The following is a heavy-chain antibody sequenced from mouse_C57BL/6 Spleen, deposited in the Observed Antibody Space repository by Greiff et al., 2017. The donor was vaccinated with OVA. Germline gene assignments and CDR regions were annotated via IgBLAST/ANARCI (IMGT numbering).Heavy chain of an antibody. CDR1: GHTFTSYW. Sequence: QVQLQQPGAELVKPGASVKLSCKASGHTFTSYWMQWVKQRPGQGLEWIGEIDPSDSYTNYNQKFKGKATLTVDTSSSTAYMQLSSLTSEDSAVYYCARRRASMDYWGQGTSVTVSS. V-gene: IGHV1-50*01. CDR2: IDPSDSYT. J-gene: IGHJ4*01. CDR3: ARRRASMDY. D-gene: IGHD3-3*01.